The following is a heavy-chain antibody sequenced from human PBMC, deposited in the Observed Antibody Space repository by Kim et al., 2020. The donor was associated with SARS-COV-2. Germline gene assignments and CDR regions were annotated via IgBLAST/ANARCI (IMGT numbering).Heavy chain of an antibody. CDR3: AKDSVAGARFYYMDV. Sequence: GWSLRLSCAASGFTFTNFAMHWVRQAPGKGLEWVAVISFDGGNEDYADSVKGRFTISRDDSTNTVYLQMNSLRPEDTAVYFCAKDSVAGARFYYMDVWGSGTTVTVSS. CDR2: ISFDGGNE. J-gene: IGHJ6*03. CDR1: GFTFTNFA. V-gene: IGHV3-30*18. D-gene: IGHD6-19*01.